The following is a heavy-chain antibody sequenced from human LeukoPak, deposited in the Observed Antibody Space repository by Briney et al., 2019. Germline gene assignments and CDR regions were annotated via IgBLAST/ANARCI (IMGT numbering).Heavy chain of an antibody. CDR3: TRDLMDYDVSTGLHHYYMDV. J-gene: IGHJ6*02. V-gene: IGHV3-74*01. Sequence: LPGGSLRLSCVASGFTFSSYWMHWVRQDPRKGLVWVSRISGDGRNINYADSVRGRFTISRDNAKNTLYLQMNTLRVEDTAVYYCTRDLMDYDVSTGLHHYYMDVWGQGTTVTVSS. CDR1: GFTFSSYW. CDR2: ISGDGRNI. D-gene: IGHD3-9*01.